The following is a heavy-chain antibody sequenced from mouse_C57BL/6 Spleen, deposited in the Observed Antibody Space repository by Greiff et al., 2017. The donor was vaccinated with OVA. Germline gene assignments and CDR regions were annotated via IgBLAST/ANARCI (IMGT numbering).Heavy chain of an antibody. Sequence: QVQLQQSGAELMKPGASVKLSCKATGYTFTGYWIEWVKQRPGHGLEWIGEILPGSGSTYYNAKFKGKATFTADTSSNTAYMQLSSLTTEDSAIYYCARSFPYDMDYWGQGTSVTVSS. CDR1: GYTFTGYW. V-gene: IGHV1-9*01. CDR3: ARSFPYDMDY. J-gene: IGHJ4*01. CDR2: ILPGSGST.